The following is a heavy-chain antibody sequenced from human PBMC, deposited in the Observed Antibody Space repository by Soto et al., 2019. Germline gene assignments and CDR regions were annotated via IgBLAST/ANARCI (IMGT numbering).Heavy chain of an antibody. CDR3: AKAGDWNYVFDF. V-gene: IGHV3-74*01. CDR1: GFSFTHYR. CDR2: VNADGSST. J-gene: IGHJ4*02. D-gene: IGHD1-7*01. Sequence: EVQLVESGGGQVHPGGSLRLSCAASGFSFTHYRIHWVRQVPGKGLEWVWRVNADGSSTNYAGFAKGRFTISRDNSKNTAYLVMINLRVDDTALYYCAKAGDWNYVFDFWGQGTLVIVSS.